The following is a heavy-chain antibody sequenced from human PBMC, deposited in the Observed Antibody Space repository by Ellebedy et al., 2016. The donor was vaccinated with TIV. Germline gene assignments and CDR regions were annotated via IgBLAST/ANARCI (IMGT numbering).Heavy chain of an antibody. J-gene: IGHJ4*02. Sequence: SETLSLTCVISGDSVSTDIGWNWIRQSPSRGLEWLGRTYYRSKWKNDYAVSLKSRITINPDTSKNQSSLQLNSVTPEDTAVYYCARGWFGSGMGVWGQGTLVTVSS. CDR1: GDSVSTDIG. V-gene: IGHV6-1*01. CDR2: TYYRSKWKN. CDR3: ARGWFGSGMGV. D-gene: IGHD3-3*01.